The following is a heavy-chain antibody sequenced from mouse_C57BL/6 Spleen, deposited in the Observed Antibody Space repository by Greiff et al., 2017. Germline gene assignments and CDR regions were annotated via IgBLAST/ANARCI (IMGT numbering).Heavy chain of an antibody. J-gene: IGHJ3*01. CDR3: ASYYSNFEGFAY. CDR2: IWSGGST. CDR1: GFSLTSYG. V-gene: IGHV2-2*03. D-gene: IGHD2-5*01. Sequence: QVQLKQSGPGLVQPSQSLSITCTVSGFSLTSYGVHWVRQSPGKGLEWLGVIWSGGSTDYNAAFISRLGISKDNSKCQVFCKMNSLQSYDTAIYYCASYYSNFEGFAYWGQGTLVTVSA.